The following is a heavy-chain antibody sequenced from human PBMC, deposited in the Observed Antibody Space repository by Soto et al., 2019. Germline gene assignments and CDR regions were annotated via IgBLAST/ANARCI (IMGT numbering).Heavy chain of an antibody. CDR3: ARVSATGTRWFDP. CDR1: GGSISSGAYY. V-gene: IGHV4-31*03. Sequence: TLSPTCPVSGGSISSGAYYWGWIRQHPGKGLEWIGYISHRGTAYYTPSLKSRVSLSVDPSKSQFSLNVTSLTAADTAVYYCARVSATGTRWFDPWGPGTLVTVSS. CDR2: ISHRGTA. D-gene: IGHD1-1*01. J-gene: IGHJ5*02.